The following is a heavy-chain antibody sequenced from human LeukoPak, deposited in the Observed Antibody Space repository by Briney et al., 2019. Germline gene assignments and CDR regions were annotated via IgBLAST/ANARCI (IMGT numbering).Heavy chain of an antibody. CDR2: IYHSGRT. J-gene: IGHJ3*02. V-gene: IGHV4-38-2*02. D-gene: IGHD2-2*01. CDR1: GYSISSGDY. Sequence: PSETLSLTCTVSGYSISSGDYWGWIRQPPGKGLEWIGSIYHSGRTYYNPSLKSRVTISVDTSKNQVSLILTSVTAADTAVYYCAREQDIVVVPAASDAFDIWGQGTMVTVSS. CDR3: AREQDIVVVPAASDAFDI.